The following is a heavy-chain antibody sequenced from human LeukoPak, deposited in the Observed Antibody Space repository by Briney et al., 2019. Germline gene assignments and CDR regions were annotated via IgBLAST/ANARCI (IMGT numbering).Heavy chain of an antibody. CDR2: ISGSGVST. CDR1: GITFNSYA. Sequence: GGSLRLSCAASGITFNSYAMNWVRQAPGKGLEWVSGISGSGVSTNYADSVKGWFTISRDNSKNTLYLQMNSLRAEDTAIYYCAKDVDRVQSYYFDYWGQGALVTVSS. D-gene: IGHD4-11*01. CDR3: AKDVDRVQSYYFDY. V-gene: IGHV3-23*01. J-gene: IGHJ4*02.